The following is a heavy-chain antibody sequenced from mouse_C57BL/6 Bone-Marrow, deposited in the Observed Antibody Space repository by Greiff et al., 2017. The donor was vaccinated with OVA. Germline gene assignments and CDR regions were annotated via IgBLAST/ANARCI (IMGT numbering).Heavy chain of an antibody. V-gene: IGHV5-12*01. J-gene: IGHJ4*01. CDR2: ISNGGGST. CDR1: GFTFSDYY. CDR3: ARWYYGISYYAMDY. Sequence: DVQLVESGGGLVQPGGSLKLSCAASGFTFSDYYMYWVRPTPETRLELVASISNGGGSTYYPDTVQGRFTISRDNAKNTLYLQMSRLKSEDTAMYYGARWYYGISYYAMDYWGQGTSVTVSS. D-gene: IGHD1-1*01.